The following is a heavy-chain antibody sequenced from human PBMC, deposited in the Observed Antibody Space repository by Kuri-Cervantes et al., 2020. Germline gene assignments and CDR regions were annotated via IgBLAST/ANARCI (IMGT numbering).Heavy chain of an antibody. V-gene: IGHV3-13*01. J-gene: IGHJ4*02. CDR3: AITGVAVAWGY. D-gene: IGHD6-19*01. CDR2: IGTAGDT. CDR1: GFTFSSYD. Sequence: GESLKISCAASGFTFSSYDMHWVRQATGKGLEWVSAIGTAGDTYYPGSVKGRFTISRDNAKNSLYLQMNSLRAEDTAVYYCAITGVAVAWGYWGQGTLVTVSS.